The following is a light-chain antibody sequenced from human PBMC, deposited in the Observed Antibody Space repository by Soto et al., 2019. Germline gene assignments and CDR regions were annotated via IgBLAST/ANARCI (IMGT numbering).Light chain of an antibody. CDR1: RNLLYNDKNY. J-gene: IGKJ2*01. CDR3: QQFYTTPWT. V-gene: IGKV4-1*01. Sequence: DIVMTQAPDSLAASLGAIVTINCKSSRNLLYNDKNYVAWYQQRPGQAPKLLIYWASTRESEVPVRISGSGSVTDFRLTIRDLQAADAAVYYCQQFYTTPWTFGQGTRVEI. CDR2: WAS.